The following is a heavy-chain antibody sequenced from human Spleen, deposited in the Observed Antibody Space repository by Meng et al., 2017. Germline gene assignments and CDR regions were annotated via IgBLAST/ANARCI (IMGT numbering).Heavy chain of an antibody. J-gene: IGHJ6*02. CDR2: IYQSGST. Sequence: SETLSLTCAVSGYSITGSYNWGWIRQSPGKGLEWIGSIYQSGSTYYNPSLKSRVTISVDTSKNQFSLKLSSVTAADTAVYYCARGRLHGLAYCGGDCYFYYYYGMDVWGQGTMVTVSS. CDR1: GYSITGSYN. CDR3: ARGRLHGLAYCGGDCYFYYYYGMDV. D-gene: IGHD2-21*02. V-gene: IGHV4-38-2*01.